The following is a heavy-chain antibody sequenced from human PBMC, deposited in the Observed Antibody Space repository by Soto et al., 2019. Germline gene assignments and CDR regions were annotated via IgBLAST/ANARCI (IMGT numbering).Heavy chain of an antibody. CDR3: ARDSYADY. CDR2: ISTYNGNT. Sequence: QVQLVQSGAEVKKPGASVKVSCRTSGYSFSNYGITWVRQAPGQGLEWMGWISTYNGNTNYAQKLKGRVTMTTDTSTSTAYMEMRSLTTDDTAFYYCARDSYADYWGQGTLVTVSS. CDR1: GYSFSNYG. J-gene: IGHJ4*02. V-gene: IGHV1-18*01. D-gene: IGHD4-17*01.